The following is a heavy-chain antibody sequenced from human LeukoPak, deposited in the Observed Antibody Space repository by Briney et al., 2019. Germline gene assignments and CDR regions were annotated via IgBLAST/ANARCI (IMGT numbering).Heavy chain of an antibody. D-gene: IGHD6-19*01. J-gene: IGHJ4*02. Sequence: PGGSLKLSCAASGFTVSSSAMHWVRQASGKGLEWLGRVRSKGYNYATAYGASVKDRFIISRDVSKSTAYLQMSSLKSEDTAVYYCATLGETSGWYPDHWGQGTLVTVSS. CDR2: VRSKGYNYAT. CDR1: GFTVSSSA. CDR3: ATLGETSGWYPDH. V-gene: IGHV3-73*01.